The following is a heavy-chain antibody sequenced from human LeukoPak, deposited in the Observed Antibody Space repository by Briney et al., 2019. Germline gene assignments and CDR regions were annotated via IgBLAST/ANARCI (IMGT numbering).Heavy chain of an antibody. Sequence: SQTLSLTCTVSGGSISSGGYYWSWIRQHPGKGLEWIGYIYYSGSTYYNPSLKSRVTISVDTSKNQFSLKLSSVTAADTAVYYCARNAAARLYYFDYWGQGTLVTVSS. CDR3: ARNAAARLYYFDY. D-gene: IGHD6-13*01. CDR2: IYYSGST. J-gene: IGHJ4*02. V-gene: IGHV4-31*03. CDR1: GGSISSGGYY.